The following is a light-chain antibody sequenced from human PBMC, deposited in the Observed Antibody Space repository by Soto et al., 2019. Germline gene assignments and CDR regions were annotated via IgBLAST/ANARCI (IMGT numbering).Light chain of an antibody. CDR2: GAS. Sequence: EVVLTQSPATLSLSPGERATLSCRANQSVSANYLAWYQQKPGQAPRLLIYGASSRATGIPDRFSGSGSGTELTLTISRLEPEDFAVFYCHQYGSSPFTFGPGTKVDIK. V-gene: IGKV3-20*01. CDR3: HQYGSSPFT. J-gene: IGKJ3*01. CDR1: QSVSANY.